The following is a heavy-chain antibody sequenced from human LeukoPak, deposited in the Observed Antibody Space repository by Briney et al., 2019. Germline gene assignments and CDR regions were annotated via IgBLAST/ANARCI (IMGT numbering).Heavy chain of an antibody. D-gene: IGHD2-15*01. CDR1: GGSISNYY. V-gene: IGHV4-4*07. CDR3: ARKGISAMAGAFGI. Sequence: PSETLSLTCTVSGGSISNYYWSWIRQPAGKGLEWIGRIYPSGNTNYNPSLKSRVTMSTGTSKNHFSLKLTSVTATDTAVYYCARKGISAMAGAFGIWGQGTMVTVSS. CDR2: IYPSGNT. J-gene: IGHJ3*02.